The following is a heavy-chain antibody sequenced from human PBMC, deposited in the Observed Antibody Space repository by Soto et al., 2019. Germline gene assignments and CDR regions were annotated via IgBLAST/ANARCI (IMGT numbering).Heavy chain of an antibody. CDR3: AIDCSGGSCYSPYYYYYGMDV. CDR1: GGSISSSSYY. J-gene: IGHJ6*02. V-gene: IGHV4-39*01. Sequence: PSETLSLTCTVSGGSISSSSYYWGWIRQPPGKGLEWIGSIYYSGSTYYNPSLKSRVTISVDTSKNQFSLKLSSVTAADTAVYYCAIDCSGGSCYSPYYYYYGMDVWGQGTTVTVSS. CDR2: IYYSGST. D-gene: IGHD2-15*01.